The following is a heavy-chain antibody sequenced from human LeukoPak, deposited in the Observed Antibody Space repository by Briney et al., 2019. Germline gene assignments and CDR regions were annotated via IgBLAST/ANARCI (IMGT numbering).Heavy chain of an antibody. CDR2: IYYSGST. J-gene: IGHJ4*02. V-gene: IGHV4-39*01. Sequence: PSETLSLTCTVSGGSTSSSSYYWGWIRQPPGKGLEWIGSIYYSGSTYYNPSLKSRVTISVDTSKNRFSLKLSSVTAADTAVYYCARRSSPSTLDYWGQGTLVTVSS. CDR1: GGSTSSSSYY. D-gene: IGHD2-2*01. CDR3: ARRSSPSTLDY.